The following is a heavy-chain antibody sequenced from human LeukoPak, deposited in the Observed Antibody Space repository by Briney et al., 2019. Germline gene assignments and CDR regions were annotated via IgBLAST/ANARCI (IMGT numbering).Heavy chain of an antibody. V-gene: IGHV1-69*04. CDR3: ARNPEWELPFWFDP. Sequence: SVKVSCKASGGTFSSYAISWVRQAPGQGLEWMGRIIPILGIANYAQKFQGRVTITADKSTSTAYMELSSLRSEDTAMYYCARNPEWELPFWFDPWGQGTLVTVSS. CDR2: IIPILGIA. CDR1: GGTFSSYA. D-gene: IGHD1-26*01. J-gene: IGHJ5*02.